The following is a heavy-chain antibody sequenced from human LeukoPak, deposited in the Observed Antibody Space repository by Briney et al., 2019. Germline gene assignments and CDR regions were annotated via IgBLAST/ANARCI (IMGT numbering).Heavy chain of an antibody. J-gene: IGHJ3*02. CDR3: ARGPITMVRGVIPNAFDI. Sequence: SETLSLTCTVSGGSISSYYWSWIRQPQGKGLEWIGYVYYSGSTNYNPSLKSRVTISVDTSKNQFSLKLSSVTAADTAVYYCARGPITMVRGVIPNAFDIWGQGTMVTVSS. V-gene: IGHV4-59*01. CDR1: GGSISSYY. CDR2: VYYSGST. D-gene: IGHD3-10*01.